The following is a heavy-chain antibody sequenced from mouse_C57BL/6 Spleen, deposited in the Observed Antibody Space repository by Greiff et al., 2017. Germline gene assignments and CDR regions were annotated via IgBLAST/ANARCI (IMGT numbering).Heavy chain of an antibody. V-gene: IGHV1-82*01. D-gene: IGHD1-1*01. CDR1: GYAFSSSW. CDR3: ADYGSRGDYFDY. Sequence: QVQLQQSGPELVKPGASVKISCKASGYAFSSSWMNWVKQRPGKGLEWIGRIYPGDGDTNYNGKFKGNATLTADKSSSTAYMQLSSLTSEDSAVYFCADYGSRGDYFDYWGQGTTLTVSS. CDR2: IYPGDGDT. J-gene: IGHJ2*01.